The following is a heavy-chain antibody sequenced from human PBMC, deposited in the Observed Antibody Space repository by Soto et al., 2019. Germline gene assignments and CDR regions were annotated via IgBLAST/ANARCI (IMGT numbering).Heavy chain of an antibody. CDR2: IYYSGST. V-gene: IGHV4-31*03. Sequence: SETLSLTCTFSGGSISSGGYYWSWIRQHPGKGLEWIGYIYYSGSTYYNPSLKSRVTISVDASKNQFSLKLSSVTAADTAVYYCARGLTYYYGSGSYYKETFDAFDIWGQGTMVTVSS. CDR1: GGSISSGGYY. CDR3: ARGLTYYYGSGSYYKETFDAFDI. D-gene: IGHD3-10*01. J-gene: IGHJ3*02.